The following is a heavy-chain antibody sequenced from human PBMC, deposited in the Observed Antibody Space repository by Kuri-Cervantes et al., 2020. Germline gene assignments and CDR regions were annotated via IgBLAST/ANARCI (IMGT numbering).Heavy chain of an antibody. Sequence: SETLSLTCAVYGGSFSGYYWSWIRQPPGKGLEWIGEINHSGSTNYNPSLKSRVTISVDTSKNQFSLKLSSVTAADTAVYYCARDTRELWLYGPAFDIWGQGTMVTVSS. CDR2: INHSGST. J-gene: IGHJ3*02. D-gene: IGHD5-18*01. CDR1: GGSFSGYY. CDR3: ARDTRELWLYGPAFDI. V-gene: IGHV4-34*01.